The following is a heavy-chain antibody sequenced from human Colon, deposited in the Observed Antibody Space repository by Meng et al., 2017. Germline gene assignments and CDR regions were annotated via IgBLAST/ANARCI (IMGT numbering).Heavy chain of an antibody. V-gene: IGHV4-31*03. CDR2: INHSGST. CDR3: ARGLNEGGLAHNWFDP. Sequence: QVQLQESGPGLVKPSQNLSLTCTVSGCSLSSDTYYWTWIRQDPGKGLEWIGIINHSGSTYYNPSLKSRVTMSLDTSKQQFSLKLISVTAADTAVYFCARGLNEGGLAHNWFDPWGQGTLVTVSS. D-gene: IGHD1-1*01. J-gene: IGHJ5*02. CDR1: GCSLSSDTYY.